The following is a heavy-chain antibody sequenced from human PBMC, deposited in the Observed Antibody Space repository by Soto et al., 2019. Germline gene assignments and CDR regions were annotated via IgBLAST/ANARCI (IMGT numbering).Heavy chain of an antibody. V-gene: IGHV3-7*05. J-gene: IGHJ5*02. CDR1: GFTFSPYW. CDR3: AGGSGWISDT. D-gene: IGHD6-19*01. Sequence: EVQLVESGGGLVQPGGSLRLSCAASGFTFSPYWMSWVRQAPEKGLEWVAIIKDDGGDEHYLEAVRGRFTISRDNAKKSLYLAMDSLRVEDTAVYYCAGGSGWISDTWGQGTLVTVSS. CDR2: IKDDGGDE.